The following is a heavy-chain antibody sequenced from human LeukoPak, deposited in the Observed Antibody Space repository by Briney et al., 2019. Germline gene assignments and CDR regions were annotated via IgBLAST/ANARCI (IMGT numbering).Heavy chain of an antibody. V-gene: IGHV3-23*01. CDR1: GFTFSSYA. D-gene: IGHD6-6*01. CDR3: AKAIAARVNFDY. CDR2: ISGSGGST. J-gene: IGHJ4*02. Sequence: GGSLRLSCAASGFTFSSYAMSWVRQAPGKALEWVSAISGSGGSTYYADSVKGRFTISRDNSKNTLYLQMNSLRAEDTAVYYCAKAIAARVNFDYWGQGTLVTVSS.